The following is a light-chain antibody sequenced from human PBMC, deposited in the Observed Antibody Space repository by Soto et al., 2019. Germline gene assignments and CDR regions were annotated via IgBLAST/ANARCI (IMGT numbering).Light chain of an antibody. CDR2: DVS. Sequence: QSALTQPASVSGPPGQSITISCTGTSSDVGGYNYVSWYQQHPGKAPKLMIYDVSNRPSGVSNRFSGSKSGNTASLTISGLQAEDEADYYRSSYTSSSTQVFGTGTKVTV. J-gene: IGLJ1*01. CDR1: SSDVGGYNY. V-gene: IGLV2-14*01. CDR3: SSYTSSSTQV.